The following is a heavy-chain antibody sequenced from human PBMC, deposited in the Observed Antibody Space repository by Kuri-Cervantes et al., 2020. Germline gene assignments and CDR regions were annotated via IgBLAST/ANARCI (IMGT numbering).Heavy chain of an antibody. CDR2: IWYDGSNK. Sequence: GESLKISCAASGFTFSSYGMHWVRQAPGKGLEWVAVIWYDGSNKYYADSVKGRFTISRDNSKNTLYLQMNSLRAEDTAVYYCAKEEFVVEVAAVDYWGQGTLVTVSS. D-gene: IGHD2-15*01. CDR3: AKEEFVVEVAAVDY. J-gene: IGHJ4*02. V-gene: IGHV3-33*06. CDR1: GFTFSSYG.